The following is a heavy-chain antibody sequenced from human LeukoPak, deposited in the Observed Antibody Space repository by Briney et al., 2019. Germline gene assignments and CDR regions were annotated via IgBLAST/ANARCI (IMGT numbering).Heavy chain of an antibody. V-gene: IGHV4-61*02. CDR1: GGSISSGTYY. CDR3: ARTAYYYPVDV. Sequence: NSSQTLSLTCTVSGGSISSGTYYWSWIRQPAGKGLEWIGRISTSGSPNYHPSLKSRVTISVDTSKNQFSLKLSSVTAADTAVYYCARTAYYYPVDVWGQGTTVTVSS. J-gene: IGHJ6*02. CDR2: ISTSGSP.